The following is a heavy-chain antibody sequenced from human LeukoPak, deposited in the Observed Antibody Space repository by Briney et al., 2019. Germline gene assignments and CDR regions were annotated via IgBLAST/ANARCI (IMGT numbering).Heavy chain of an antibody. J-gene: IGHJ5*02. Sequence: GASVKVSCKASGYTFTSYYMHWVRQAPGQGLEWMGIINPSGGSTSYAQKFQGRVTMTRDTSTSTVYMELSSLRSEDTAVYYCARDVKYCSSTSCYAGVWFDPWGQGTLVTVSS. CDR3: ARDVKYCSSTSCYAGVWFDP. D-gene: IGHD2-2*01. V-gene: IGHV1-46*01. CDR1: GYTFTSYY. CDR2: INPSGGST.